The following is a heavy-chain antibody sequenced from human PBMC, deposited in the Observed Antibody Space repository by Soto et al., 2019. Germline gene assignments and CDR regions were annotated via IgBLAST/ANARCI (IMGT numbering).Heavy chain of an antibody. CDR2: IYWDDDK. Sequence: QITLKESGPTLVKPTQTLTLTCTFSGFSLSTSGVGVGWIRQPPGKALEWLALIYWDDDKRYSPSLKRRLTITKDTSKNQVVLTMTNMDPVDTATYYCALPVRITIFGVVNNWFDPWGQGTLVTVSS. CDR1: GFSLSTSGVG. V-gene: IGHV2-5*02. J-gene: IGHJ5*02. D-gene: IGHD3-3*01. CDR3: ALPVRITIFGVVNNWFDP.